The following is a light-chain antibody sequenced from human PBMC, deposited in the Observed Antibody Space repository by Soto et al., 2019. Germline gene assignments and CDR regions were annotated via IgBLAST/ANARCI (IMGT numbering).Light chain of an antibody. V-gene: IGLV2-14*01. CDR2: AVS. CDR1: SSDIGAYNY. J-gene: IGLJ1*01. CDR3: SSYTTSSSLV. Sequence: QSVLTQRASVSASPGQSITISCTGASSDIGAYNYVSWYQQYPGTAPKLIIYAVSSRPSGISSRFSGSKSASTASLTISGLQAEDEADYYCSSYTTSSSLVFGTGTKVTVL.